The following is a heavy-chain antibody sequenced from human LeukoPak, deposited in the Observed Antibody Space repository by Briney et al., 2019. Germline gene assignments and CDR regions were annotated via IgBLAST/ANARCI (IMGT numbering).Heavy chain of an antibody. V-gene: IGHV1-69*06. J-gene: IGHJ4*02. CDR3: AVGYSSGWAIGWYFDY. D-gene: IGHD6-19*01. CDR1: GGTFSSYA. CDR2: IIPIFGTA. Sequence: SVKVSCKASGGTFSSYAISWVRQAPGQGLEWMGGIIPIFGTANYAQKFQGRVTITADKSTSTAYMELSSLRSEDTAVYYCAVGYSSGWAIGWYFDYWGRGTLVTVSS.